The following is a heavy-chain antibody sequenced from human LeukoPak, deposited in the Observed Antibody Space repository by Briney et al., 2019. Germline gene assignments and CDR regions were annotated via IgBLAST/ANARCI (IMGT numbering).Heavy chain of an antibody. CDR1: GFTFSNAY. V-gene: IGHV3-48*02. Sequence: GGSLRLSCAASGFTFSNAYMNWVRQAPGKGLEWVSYISSRSSSIYYADSVKGRFTLSRDNAKNSLYLQMNSLRDEDTAVYYCARGDYGDRDLDYWGQGTLVTVSS. CDR2: ISSRSSSI. J-gene: IGHJ4*02. CDR3: ARGDYGDRDLDY. D-gene: IGHD4-17*01.